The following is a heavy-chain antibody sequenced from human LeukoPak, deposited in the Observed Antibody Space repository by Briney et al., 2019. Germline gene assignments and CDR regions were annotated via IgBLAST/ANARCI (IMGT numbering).Heavy chain of an antibody. Sequence: PSQTLSLTCAVSGGSISSGGYSWSWIRQPPVKGLEWIGYIYHSGSTYYNPSLKSRVTISVDRSKNQFSLKLSSVTAADTAVYYCARGSRRPYYFDYWGQGTLVTVSS. V-gene: IGHV4-30-2*01. J-gene: IGHJ4*02. CDR3: ARGSRRPYYFDY. CDR2: IYHSGST. CDR1: GGSISSGGYS.